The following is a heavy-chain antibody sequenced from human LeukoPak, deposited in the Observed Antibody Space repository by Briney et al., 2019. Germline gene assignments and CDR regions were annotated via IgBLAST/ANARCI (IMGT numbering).Heavy chain of an antibody. D-gene: IGHD6-19*01. Sequence: GASVKVSCKASGYTFTGYYMHWVRQAPGQGLEWMGWINPNSGGTNYAQKFQGRVTMTRDTSIGTAYMELSRLRSDDTAVYYCARVHSSGWLVFDYWGQGTLVTVSS. CDR1: GYTFTGYY. CDR3: ARVHSSGWLVFDY. CDR2: INPNSGGT. J-gene: IGHJ4*02. V-gene: IGHV1-2*02.